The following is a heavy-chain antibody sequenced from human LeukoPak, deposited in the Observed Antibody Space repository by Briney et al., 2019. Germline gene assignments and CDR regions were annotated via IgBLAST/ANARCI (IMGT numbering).Heavy chain of an antibody. D-gene: IGHD5-18*01. Sequence: PSETLSLTCTVSGDSISTYYWSWIRQPPGKGLEWIACIDYRGSTTYNPSLRSRVTISVDTSRNQFSLKLSSVTAADTAVYYCARSRSGYSYDHAAFEIWGQGTMVTVSS. V-gene: IGHV4-59*01. CDR2: IDYRGST. J-gene: IGHJ3*02. CDR1: GDSISTYY. CDR3: ARSRSGYSYDHAAFEI.